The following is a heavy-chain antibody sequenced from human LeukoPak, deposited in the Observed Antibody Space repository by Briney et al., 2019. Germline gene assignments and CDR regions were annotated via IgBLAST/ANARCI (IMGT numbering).Heavy chain of an antibody. CDR1: GFTFSSYG. Sequence: GGSLTLSCAASGFTFSSYGMHWVRQAPGKGLEWVAVIYSGGSTYYADSVKGRFTISRDNSKNTLYLQMNSLTAEDTAVYYCARVGVVPAAIPDGFDIWGQGTMVTVSS. CDR3: ARVGVVPAAIPDGFDI. J-gene: IGHJ3*02. CDR2: IYSGGST. D-gene: IGHD2-2*01. V-gene: IGHV3-NL1*01.